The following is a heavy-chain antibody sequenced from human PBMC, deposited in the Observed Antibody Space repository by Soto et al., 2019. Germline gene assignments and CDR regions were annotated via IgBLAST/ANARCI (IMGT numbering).Heavy chain of an antibody. CDR1: GGSISSSSYY. Sequence: PSETLSLTCTVSGGSISSSSYYWGWIRQPPGKGLEWIGSIYYSGSTYYNPSLKSRVTISVDTSKNQFSLKLSSVTAADTAVYCCASRTSIAARLYYYYYGMDVWGQGTTVTVSS. V-gene: IGHV4-39*01. D-gene: IGHD6-6*01. CDR2: IYYSGST. J-gene: IGHJ6*02. CDR3: ASRTSIAARLYYYYYGMDV.